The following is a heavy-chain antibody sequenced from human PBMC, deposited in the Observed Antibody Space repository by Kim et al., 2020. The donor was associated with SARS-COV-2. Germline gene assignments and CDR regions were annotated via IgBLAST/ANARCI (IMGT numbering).Heavy chain of an antibody. J-gene: IGHJ6*02. V-gene: IGHV5-51*01. D-gene: IGHD2-21*01. Sequence: GESLKISCKGSGYSFTSYWIGWVRQMPGKGLEWMGIIYPGDSDTRYSPSFQGQVTISADKSISTAYLQWSSLKASDTAMYYCARYRGAYCGGDCYYYGMDVWGQGTTVTVSS. CDR3: ARYRGAYCGGDCYYYGMDV. CDR2: IYPGDSDT. CDR1: GYSFTSYW.